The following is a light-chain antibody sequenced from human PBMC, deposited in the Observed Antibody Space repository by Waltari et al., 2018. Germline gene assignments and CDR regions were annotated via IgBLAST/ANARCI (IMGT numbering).Light chain of an antibody. V-gene: IGKV4-1*01. CDR3: QQYVSSRQYT. CDR1: QSVLSTSNNKNY. CDR2: WAS. Sequence: DIVMTQSPDSLTVSLGARATINCKSNQSVLSTSNNKNYLAWYQQTPGHPPKLLIYWASTREFGVPDRFSGSGSGTDFTLTINNLQAEDVAVYYCQQYVSSRQYTFGQGTKLEI. J-gene: IGKJ2*01.